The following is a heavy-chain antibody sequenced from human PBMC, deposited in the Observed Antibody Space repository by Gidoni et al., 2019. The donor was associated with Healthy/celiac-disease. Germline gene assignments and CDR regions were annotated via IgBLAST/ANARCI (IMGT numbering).Heavy chain of an antibody. J-gene: IGHJ4*02. V-gene: IGHV4-30-4*01. CDR3: ARDTSLTGDQDY. D-gene: IGHD7-27*01. CDR2: RYYSGST. Sequence: QAQLQESGPGLAKPSQTLSLTCTVSGGSYSSGDYYWRWIRQPPGKALEWIGYRYYSGSTYYNPTLKSRVTISGDTSKNQFSLKLSSVTAADTAVYYCARDTSLTGDQDYWGQGTLVTVSS. CDR1: GGSYSSGDYY.